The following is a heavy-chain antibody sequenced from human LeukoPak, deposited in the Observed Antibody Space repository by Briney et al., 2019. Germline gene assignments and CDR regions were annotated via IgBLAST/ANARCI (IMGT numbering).Heavy chain of an antibody. CDR1: GFSFDDYA. CDR2: ISWNSGSI. D-gene: IGHD6-25*01. Sequence: GSSVRLSCAASGFSFDDYAMHWVRQAPGKGLEWVAGISWNSGSIGYADSVKGRFTISRNNANNYLYLQMNSLRAEDTALYYCAKDMSGFDYWGQGTLVTVSS. J-gene: IGHJ4*02. CDR3: AKDMSGFDY. V-gene: IGHV3-9*01.